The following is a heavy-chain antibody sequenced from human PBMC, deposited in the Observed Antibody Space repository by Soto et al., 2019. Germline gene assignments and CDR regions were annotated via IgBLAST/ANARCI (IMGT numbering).Heavy chain of an antibody. Sequence: GGSLRLSCAASGFTFSSYGMHWVRQAPGKGLEWVAVIWYDGSNKYYADSVKGRFTISRDNSKNTLYLQMNSLRAEDTAVYYCARDNGDGREEYYYYGMDVWGQGTTVTVS. CDR3: ARDNGDGREEYYYYGMDV. D-gene: IGHD3-10*01. J-gene: IGHJ6*02. V-gene: IGHV3-33*01. CDR2: IWYDGSNK. CDR1: GFTFSSYG.